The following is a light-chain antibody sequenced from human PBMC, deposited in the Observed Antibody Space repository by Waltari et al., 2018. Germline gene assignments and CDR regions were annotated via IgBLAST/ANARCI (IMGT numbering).Light chain of an antibody. Sequence: DIVMTQSPDYPAVSLGERATINCNSSQSVLYNSNNKNYLAWYQQKPGQPPKLLIYWASTRESGVPDRFSGSGSGTDFTLTVSSLQAEDVAVYYCQQYYTTPFTFGPGTKVDI. V-gene: IGKV4-1*01. CDR3: QQYYTTPFT. J-gene: IGKJ3*01. CDR2: WAS. CDR1: QSVLYNSNNKNY.